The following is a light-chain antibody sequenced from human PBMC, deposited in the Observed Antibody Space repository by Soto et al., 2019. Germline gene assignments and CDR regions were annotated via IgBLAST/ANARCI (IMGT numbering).Light chain of an antibody. CDR1: QSVSSN. J-gene: IGKJ5*01. CDR3: QQRHMWPIT. CDR2: DAY. Sequence: EIVMTQSPATLSVSPEERATLSCRASQSVSSNLAWYQQKPGQAPRLLIYDAYNRATGIPPRFSGSGSGTDFTLTISSLEPEGSAVYYCQQRHMWPITFGQGTRLEIK. V-gene: IGKV3-11*01.